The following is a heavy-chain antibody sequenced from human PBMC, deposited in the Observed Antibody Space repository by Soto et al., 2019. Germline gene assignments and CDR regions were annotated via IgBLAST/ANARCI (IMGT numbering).Heavy chain of an antibody. CDR1: GGSINSYY. V-gene: IGHV4-59*01. J-gene: IGHJ4*02. CDR2: VYDSGST. CDR3: ARGYSSNWFRLDY. Sequence: PSETLSLTCTVSGGSINSYYWSWIRQPPGKGLEWIAYVYDSGSTNYNPSLRSRLTMSVDTSKNQFSLNLNSVTAADTAVYFCARGYSSNWFRLDYWGQGIPVTVSS. D-gene: IGHD6-13*01.